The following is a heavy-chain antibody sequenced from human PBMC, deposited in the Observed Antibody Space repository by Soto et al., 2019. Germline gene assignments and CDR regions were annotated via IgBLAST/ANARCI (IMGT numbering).Heavy chain of an antibody. D-gene: IGHD5-12*01. CDR3: AREEDIGYVYQGFDY. CDR2: ISSSSSTI. V-gene: IGHV3-48*01. Sequence: GGSLRLSCAASGFTFSSYSMNWVRQAPGKGLEWVSYISSSSSTIYYADSVKGRFTISRDNAKNSLYLQMNSLRAEDTALYYCAREEDIGYVYQGFDYWAQGPLVTVSS. CDR1: GFTFSSYS. J-gene: IGHJ4*02.